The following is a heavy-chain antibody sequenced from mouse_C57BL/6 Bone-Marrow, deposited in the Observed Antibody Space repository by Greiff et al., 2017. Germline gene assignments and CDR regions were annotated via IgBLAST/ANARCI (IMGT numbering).Heavy chain of an antibody. CDR2: IRNKANNHAT. Sequence: EVKLVESGGGLVQPGGSMKLSCAASGFTFSDAWMDWVRQSPEKGLEWVAEIRNKANNHATYYAESVKGRFTISRDDSKSSVYLQLNSLRAEDTVIYYCSRRDSNCGAYWGRGTLITVSA. CDR3: SRRDSNCGAY. J-gene: IGHJ3*01. D-gene: IGHD2-5*01. CDR1: GFTFSDAW. V-gene: IGHV6-6*01.